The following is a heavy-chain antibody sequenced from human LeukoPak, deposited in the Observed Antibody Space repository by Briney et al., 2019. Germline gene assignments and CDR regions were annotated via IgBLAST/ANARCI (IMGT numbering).Heavy chain of an antibody. V-gene: IGHV3-74*03. CDR3: TRGYNYGSIDY. D-gene: IGHD5-18*01. CDR2: INNDGSAT. J-gene: IGHJ4*02. Sequence: GGSLRLSCAASGFTFSSYWMHWVHQAPGKGLVWVSRINNDGSATKYADSVKGRFTISRDNAKNTLDLQMNSLRAEDTAVYYCTRGYNYGSIDYWGQGTLVTVSS. CDR1: GFTFSSYW.